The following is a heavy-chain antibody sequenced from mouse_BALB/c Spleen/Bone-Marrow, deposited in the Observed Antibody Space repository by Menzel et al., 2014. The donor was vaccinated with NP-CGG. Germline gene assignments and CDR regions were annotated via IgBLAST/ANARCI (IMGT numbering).Heavy chain of an antibody. CDR1: GFTFSTYA. CDR3: ARAPQLLYYFDY. J-gene: IGHJ2*01. V-gene: IGHV5-6-5*01. D-gene: IGHD4-1*02. Sequence: EVKLMESGGGLVKPGGSLKLSCAASGFTFSTYAMPWVRQTPEKRLEWVASISNGGSTYYQDSVKGRFTISRDNARNILYLQMSSLRSEDTAMYYCARAPQLLYYFDYWGQGTTLTVSS. CDR2: ISNGGST.